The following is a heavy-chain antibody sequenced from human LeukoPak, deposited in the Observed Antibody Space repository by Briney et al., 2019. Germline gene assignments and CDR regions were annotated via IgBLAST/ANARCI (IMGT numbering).Heavy chain of an antibody. J-gene: IGHJ4*02. CDR1: GGTFSSYA. V-gene: IGHV1-69*04. CDR3: ARGSVDTAMVSEYYFDY. CDR2: IFPIFGIA. D-gene: IGHD5-18*01. Sequence: VASVNVSCKASGGTFSSYAFSWVRQAPGQGLEWMGRIFPIFGIANYAQKFQGRVTITADKSTSTAYMELSSLRSEDTAVYYCARGSVDTAMVSEYYFDYWGQGTLVTVSS.